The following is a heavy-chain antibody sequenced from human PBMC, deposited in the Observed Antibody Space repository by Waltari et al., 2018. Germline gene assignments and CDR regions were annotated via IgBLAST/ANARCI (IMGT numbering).Heavy chain of an antibody. CDR1: GFSFSSYG. D-gene: IGHD3-10*01. Sequence: QVQLVESGGGVVQPGKSLKLSCVASGFSFSSYGMHWVRQAPGKGRGWVAVVGYDGSNQYYADSGKGRFTLSRDNSKDTLYLQVNSLRAEDTAVDYCTRDISGRTAFDILGQGTMVTVSS. CDR2: VGYDGSNQ. J-gene: IGHJ3*02. CDR3: TRDISGRTAFDI. V-gene: IGHV3-33*01.